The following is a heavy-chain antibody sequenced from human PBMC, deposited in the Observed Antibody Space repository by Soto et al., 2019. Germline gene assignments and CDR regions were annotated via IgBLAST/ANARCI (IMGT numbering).Heavy chain of an antibody. D-gene: IGHD4-4*01. J-gene: IGHJ5*02. Sequence: QVQLVQSGAEVKKPGASVKVSCKASGFIFTAYSMHWVRQAPGQGLEWIGWFNPNSADTIYAQRFQGRVPLSRDTSINTADMELYSLRSDDTAVYYCAREASTGISPDLWGQGTLVTVSS. CDR1: GFIFTAYS. CDR3: AREASTGISPDL. V-gene: IGHV1-2*02. CDR2: FNPNSADT.